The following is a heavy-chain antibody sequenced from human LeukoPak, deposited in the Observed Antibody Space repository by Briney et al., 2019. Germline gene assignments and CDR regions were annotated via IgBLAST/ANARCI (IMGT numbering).Heavy chain of an antibody. V-gene: IGHV5-51*01. CDR1: GYTFTNYW. D-gene: IGHD6-13*01. CDR3: ARPNLMAASSNDAFDI. J-gene: IGHJ3*02. Sequence: GESLKISCKGSGYTFTNYWIAWVRHMPGRGLEWMGIIYPGDSDPRYSPSFQGQVTISADKSISTAYLQWSSLKASDTAMYYCARPNLMAASSNDAFDIWGQGTMVTVSS. CDR2: IYPGDSDP.